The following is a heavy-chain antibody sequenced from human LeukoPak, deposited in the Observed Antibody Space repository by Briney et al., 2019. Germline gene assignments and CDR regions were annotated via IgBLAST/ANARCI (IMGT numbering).Heavy chain of an antibody. CDR1: GFTLRSNA. V-gene: IGHV3-23*01. Sequence: GGSLRLSCAASGFTLRSNAMSWVGQAQGKGLEWVSAISGSGGSTYYADSVKGRFTISRDNSNNTLYLQMNSLRAEDTAVYYCAKRGQWLIYWGQGTLVTVSS. J-gene: IGHJ4*02. CDR2: ISGSGGST. D-gene: IGHD6-19*01. CDR3: AKRGQWLIY.